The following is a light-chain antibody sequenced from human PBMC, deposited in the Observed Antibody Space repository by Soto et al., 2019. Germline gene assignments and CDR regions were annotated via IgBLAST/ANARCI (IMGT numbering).Light chain of an antibody. J-gene: IGKJ2*01. V-gene: IGKV3-11*01. CDR2: DGS. CDR3: QQRSNWPYT. Sequence: EIVLTQSPATLSLSPGERGTLSCRASQSVSSYLAWYQQKPGQAPRLLIYDGSNRAAGIPARFSGSGSGTDFTLTISSLEPEDFAVYYCQQRSNWPYTFGLGTKLEFK. CDR1: QSVSSY.